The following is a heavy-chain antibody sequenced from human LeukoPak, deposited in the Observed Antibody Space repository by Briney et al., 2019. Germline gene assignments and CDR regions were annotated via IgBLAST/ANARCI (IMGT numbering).Heavy chain of an antibody. Sequence: GGSLRLSCAASGFTVSSNYMSWVRQAPGKGLEWASVIYSGGSTYYADSVKGRFTISRDNSKNTLYLQMNSLRAEDTAVYYCARGESSGWYGYYYYYMDVWGKGTTVTISS. J-gene: IGHJ6*03. V-gene: IGHV3-66*01. CDR2: IYSGGST. CDR1: GFTVSSNY. CDR3: ARGESSGWYGYYYYYMDV. D-gene: IGHD6-19*01.